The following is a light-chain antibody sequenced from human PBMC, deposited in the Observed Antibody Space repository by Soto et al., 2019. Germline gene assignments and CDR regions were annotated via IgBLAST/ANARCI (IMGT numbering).Light chain of an antibody. CDR2: DVS. CDR1: SSDIGGYNY. Sequence: QSALTQPASVSGSPGQSITISCTGTSSDIGGYNYVSWYQQHPGKAPKLMIYDVSNRPSGVSNRFSGSKSGNTASLTISGXXXXXXADYYCSSYTSSSTHGVFGGGTELTVL. V-gene: IGLV2-14*01. J-gene: IGLJ2*01. CDR3: SSYTSSSTHGV.